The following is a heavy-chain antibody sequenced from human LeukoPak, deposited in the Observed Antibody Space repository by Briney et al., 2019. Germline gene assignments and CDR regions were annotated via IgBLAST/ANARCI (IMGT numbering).Heavy chain of an antibody. J-gene: IGHJ4*02. CDR3: ARDPRQSHLVYTTGDY. CDR1: GFTFSSYW. D-gene: IGHD2-2*02. CDR2: MKPDGSEK. V-gene: IGHV3-7*01. Sequence: PGGSLRLSCAVSGFTFSSYWMSWVRQAPGKGLEWVANMKPDGSEKYYVDSVKGRFTISRDSSKNSLYLQMNSLRVEDTAVYYCARDPRQSHLVYTTGDYWGPGTLVTVSS.